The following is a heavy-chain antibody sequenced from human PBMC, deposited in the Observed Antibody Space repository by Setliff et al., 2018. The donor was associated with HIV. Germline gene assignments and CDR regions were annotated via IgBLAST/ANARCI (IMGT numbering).Heavy chain of an antibody. CDR2: FRTGGNT. Sequence: ASETLSLTCSVSGDAISSYHWAWIRQPPGKALEWIGYFRTGGNTYYNPSLKSRVTISVDTSENQFSLKLTSVTAADTAMYFCARDATSEGYMDVWGKGTTVTVSS. J-gene: IGHJ6*03. CDR3: ARDATSEGYMDV. V-gene: IGHV4-4*08. CDR1: GDAISSYH.